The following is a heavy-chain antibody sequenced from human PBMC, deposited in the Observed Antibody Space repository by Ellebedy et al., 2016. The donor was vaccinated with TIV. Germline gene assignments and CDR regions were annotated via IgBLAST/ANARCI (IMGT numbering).Heavy chain of an antibody. D-gene: IGHD3-9*01. Sequence: SETLSLXXTVSGGSISSYYWSWIRQPPGKGLEWIGYIYYSGSTNYNPSLKSRVTISVDTSKNQFSLKLSSVTAADTAVYYCATTVNILTDDAFDIWGQGTMVTVSS. CDR3: ATTVNILTDDAFDI. J-gene: IGHJ3*02. CDR1: GGSISSYY. V-gene: IGHV4-59*01. CDR2: IYYSGST.